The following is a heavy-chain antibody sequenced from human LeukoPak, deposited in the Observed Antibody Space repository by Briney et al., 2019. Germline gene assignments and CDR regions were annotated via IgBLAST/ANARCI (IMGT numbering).Heavy chain of an antibody. CDR3: AKDEGFRAAAEGTPDY. D-gene: IGHD6-13*01. CDR2: ISYDGSNK. CDR1: GFTFSSYN. V-gene: IGHV3-30*18. Sequence: GGSLRLSCAASGFTFSSYNIHWVRQAPGKGLEWVALISYDGSNKYYADSVKGRFTISRDNSKDTLYLQMNSLRPEDKAVYYCAKDEGFRAAAEGTPDYWGQGTLVTVSS. J-gene: IGHJ4*02.